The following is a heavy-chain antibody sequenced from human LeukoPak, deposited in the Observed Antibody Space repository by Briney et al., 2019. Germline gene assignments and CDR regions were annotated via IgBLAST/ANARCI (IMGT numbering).Heavy chain of an antibody. V-gene: IGHV3-7*03. CDR2: IKQDGSEK. J-gene: IGHJ4*02. D-gene: IGHD5-18*01. CDR3: AREDTATDY. CDR1: GFTFRSYW. Sequence: GGSLRLLCAACGFTFRSYWMSWVRQARGKGLEWVANIKQDGSEKYYVDSVKGRFTISRDNAKNSLYLQMNSLRAEDTAVYYCAREDTATDYWGQGTLVTVSS.